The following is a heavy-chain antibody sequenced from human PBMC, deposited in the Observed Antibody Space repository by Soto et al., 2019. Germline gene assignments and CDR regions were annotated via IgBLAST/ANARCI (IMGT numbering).Heavy chain of an antibody. D-gene: IGHD6-6*01. J-gene: IGHJ6*02. CDR1: GGTFSSYA. CDR2: IIPIFGTA. CDR3: ARGDVEYSSSPSVGIYYYYYGMDV. V-gene: IGHV1-69*01. Sequence: QVQLVQSGAEVKKPGSSVKVSCKASGGTFSSYAISWVRQAPGQGLEWMGGIIPIFGTANYAQKFQGRVTITADESTSTAYMELSSLRSEDTAVYYCARGDVEYSSSPSVGIYYYYYGMDVWGQGTTVTVSS.